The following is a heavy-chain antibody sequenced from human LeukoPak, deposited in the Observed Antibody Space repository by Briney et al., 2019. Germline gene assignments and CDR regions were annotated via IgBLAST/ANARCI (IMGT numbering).Heavy chain of an antibody. D-gene: IGHD3-16*02. CDR1: GFTFSSFG. Sequence: GGSLRLSCAASGFTFSSFGMHWVRQAPGKGLGWVAVISYDGSNPYYADSVKGRFTISRDNSKNTLYLQMNSLRAEDTAVYYCAKDHYDYIGGTYRDFDYWGQGTLVTVSS. CDR2: ISYDGSNP. J-gene: IGHJ4*02. CDR3: AKDHYDYIGGTYRDFDY. V-gene: IGHV3-30*18.